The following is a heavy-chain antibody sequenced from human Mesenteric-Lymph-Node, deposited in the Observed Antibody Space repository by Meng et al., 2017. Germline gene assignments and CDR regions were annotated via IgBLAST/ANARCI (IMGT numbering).Heavy chain of an antibody. D-gene: IGHD3-10*01. J-gene: IGHJ4*02. Sequence: QLQLQESGPGLVKPSEPLSLTCTVSGGSISSSNYYWDWIRQPPGKGLEWIGAIYHSGSTSYNPSLQSRVTMFVDTSKNQFSLMLTSVTATDTAVYYCARRRGGSGRDCWGQGTLVTVSS. CDR1: GGSISSSNYY. CDR3: ARRRGGSGRDC. V-gene: IGHV4-39*01. CDR2: IYHSGST.